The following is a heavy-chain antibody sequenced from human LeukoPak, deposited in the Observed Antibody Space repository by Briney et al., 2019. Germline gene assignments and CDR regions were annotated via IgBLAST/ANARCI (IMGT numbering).Heavy chain of an antibody. J-gene: IGHJ3*02. Sequence: GASVKVSCKAFGYTFIGNYMHWVRQAPGQGLEWMGIINPSRGSTSYAQKFQGRVTMTTDTSTSTAYMELRSLRSDDTAVYYCARDRLRDAFDIWGQGTMVTVSS. CDR3: ARDRLRDAFDI. D-gene: IGHD3-16*01. CDR2: INPSRGST. CDR1: GYTFIGNY. V-gene: IGHV1-46*01.